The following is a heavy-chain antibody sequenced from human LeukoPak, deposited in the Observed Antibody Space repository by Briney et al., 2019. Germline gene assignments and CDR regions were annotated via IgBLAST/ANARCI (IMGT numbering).Heavy chain of an antibody. V-gene: IGHV3-21*01. D-gene: IGHD3-22*01. Sequence: GGSLRLSCAASGFTFSSYSMNWVRQAPGKGLEWVSSISSSSSYIYYADSVKGRFTISRDNAKSSLYLQMNSLRAEDTAVYYCARDRDYYDSSGYPDYWGQGTLVTVSS. CDR2: ISSSSSYI. CDR3: ARDRDYYDSSGYPDY. J-gene: IGHJ4*02. CDR1: GFTFSSYS.